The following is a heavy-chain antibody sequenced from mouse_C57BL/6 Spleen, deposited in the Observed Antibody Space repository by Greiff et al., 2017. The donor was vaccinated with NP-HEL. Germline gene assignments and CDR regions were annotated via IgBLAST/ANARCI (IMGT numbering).Heavy chain of an antibody. Sequence: EVKVEESGGGLVQPGGSMKLSCVASGFTFSNYWMNWVRQSPEKGLEWVAQIRLKSDNYATHYAESVKGRFTISRDDSKSSVYLQMNNLRAEDTGIYYCTAYYYGLFAYWGQGTLVTVSA. CDR3: TAYYYGLFAY. CDR1: GFTFSNYW. D-gene: IGHD1-1*01. V-gene: IGHV6-3*01. CDR2: IRLKSDNYAT. J-gene: IGHJ3*01.